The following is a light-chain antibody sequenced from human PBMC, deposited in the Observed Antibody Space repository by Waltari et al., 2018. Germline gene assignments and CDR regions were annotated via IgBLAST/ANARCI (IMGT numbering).Light chain of an antibody. Sequence: DIQMTQSPSSVSASVGDRVTLTCRASQDISSGLAWYKQKPGKAPELLIYSSSTLHFGVPSRFSGSRSGTEFSLTITGLQPDDSATYFCQQANSFPYTYGQGTKLDI. CDR3: QQANSFPYT. CDR1: QDISSG. J-gene: IGKJ2*01. CDR2: SSS. V-gene: IGKV1D-12*01.